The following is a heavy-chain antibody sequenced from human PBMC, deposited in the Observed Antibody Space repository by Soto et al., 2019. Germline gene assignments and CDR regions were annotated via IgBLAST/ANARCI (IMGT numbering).Heavy chain of an antibody. CDR3: ARATSYYYYGMDV. Sequence: QVQLQESGPGLVKPSQTLSLTCTVSGGSISSGGDYWSWIRQHPGKGLEWIGYIYYSGSTYYNPSLKRRVTFSVDTSKNHFSLKLSSVIAANTAVYYCARATSYYYYGMDVLSHGTKVTVSS. J-gene: IGHJ6*02. CDR2: IYYSGST. V-gene: IGHV4-31*03. CDR1: GGSISSGGDY.